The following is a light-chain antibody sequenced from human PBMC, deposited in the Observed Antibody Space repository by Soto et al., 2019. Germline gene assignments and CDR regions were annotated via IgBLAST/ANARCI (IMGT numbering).Light chain of an antibody. CDR3: QQRSNWPIT. CDR1: QSVSSY. CDR2: DAS. V-gene: IGKV3-11*01. Sequence: DIVMTQSPGTLSLSPGERATLSCRASQSVSSYLAWYQQKTGQAPRILIYDASNRDTGIPARFSGSGSGTDFTLTISRLEPEDFEVYYCQQRSNWPITFGQGTRLEIK. J-gene: IGKJ5*01.